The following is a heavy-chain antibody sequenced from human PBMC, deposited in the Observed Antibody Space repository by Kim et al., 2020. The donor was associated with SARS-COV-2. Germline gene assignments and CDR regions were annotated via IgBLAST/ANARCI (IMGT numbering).Heavy chain of an antibody. CDR3: AKDWYYDILTGSDYFDY. J-gene: IGHJ4*02. D-gene: IGHD3-9*01. V-gene: IGHV3-23*01. Sequence: VKGRFTISRDNSKNTLYLQMNSLRAEDTAVYYCAKDWYYDILTGSDYFDYWGQGTLVTVSS.